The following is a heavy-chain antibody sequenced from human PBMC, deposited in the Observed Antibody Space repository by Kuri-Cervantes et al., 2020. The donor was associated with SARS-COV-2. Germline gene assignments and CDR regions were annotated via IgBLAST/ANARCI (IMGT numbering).Heavy chain of an antibody. CDR2: ISPDGTST. J-gene: IGHJ4*02. CDR1: GFTFSHYW. V-gene: IGHV3-74*03. D-gene: IGHD3-22*01. Sequence: GGSLRLSCAASGFTFSHYWMHWVRQIPGKGLVWVARISPDGTSTLFADSVRGRFTISRDNAKNTVVLEMDSLRGEDTAVYYCARDAANYYDSSGYTYYFDYWGQGTLVTVSS. CDR3: ARDAANYYDSSGYTYYFDY.